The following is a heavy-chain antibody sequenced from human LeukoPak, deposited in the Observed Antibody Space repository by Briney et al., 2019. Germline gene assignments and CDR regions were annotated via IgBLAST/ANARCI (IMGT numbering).Heavy chain of an antibody. CDR1: GGFISSGDYY. D-gene: IGHD3-22*01. J-gene: IGHJ4*02. V-gene: IGHV4-30-4*01. CDR3: ARRQHSSGYYYFDY. Sequence: SETLSLTCTVSGGFISSGDYYWSWIRQPPGKGLEWIGYIYYSGSTYYNPSLKSRVTISVDTSKNQFSLKLSSVTAADTAVYYCARRQHSSGYYYFDYWGQGTLVTVSS. CDR2: IYYSGST.